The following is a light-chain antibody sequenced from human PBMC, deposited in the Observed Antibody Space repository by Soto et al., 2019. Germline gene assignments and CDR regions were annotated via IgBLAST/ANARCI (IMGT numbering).Light chain of an antibody. V-gene: IGKV3-11*01. CDR1: QSVRTS. CDR3: QQRSNWPGT. J-gene: IGKJ1*01. CDR2: DAS. Sequence: EIVLTQSPATLSLSPGDRATLSCRASQSVRTSLAWYQQQPGQAPRLLIYDASNKATGIPARFSGSGSGTDFTLTISSLDPKDFVVYYCQQRSNWPGTFGQGTKVEIK.